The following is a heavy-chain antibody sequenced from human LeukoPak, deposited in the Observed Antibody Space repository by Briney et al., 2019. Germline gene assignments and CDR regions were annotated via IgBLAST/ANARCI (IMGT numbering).Heavy chain of an antibody. CDR2: INAGNGNA. D-gene: IGHD3-22*01. Sequence: ASVKVSCKASGYTFTSYAMHWVRQAPGQRLEWMGWINAGNGNAKYSQKFQGRVTITRDTSASTAYMELSSLRSEDMAVYYCARDSSGYLMLFDYWGQGTLVTVSS. J-gene: IGHJ4*02. CDR3: ARDSSGYLMLFDY. CDR1: GYTFTSYA. V-gene: IGHV1-3*03.